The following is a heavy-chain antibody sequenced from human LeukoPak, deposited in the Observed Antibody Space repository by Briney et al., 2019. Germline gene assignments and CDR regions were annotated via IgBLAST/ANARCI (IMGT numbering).Heavy chain of an antibody. Sequence: QAGGSLRLSCAASGFTFSSYWMSWVRQAPGKGLEWVSAISGSGDSTYYADSVKGRFTISRDNSRNTLYLQMNSLRAGDTAVYYCAKSFRSTSLDYWGQGTLVTVSS. CDR2: ISGSGDST. D-gene: IGHD2-2*01. CDR1: GFTFSSYW. CDR3: AKSFRSTSLDY. J-gene: IGHJ4*02. V-gene: IGHV3-23*01.